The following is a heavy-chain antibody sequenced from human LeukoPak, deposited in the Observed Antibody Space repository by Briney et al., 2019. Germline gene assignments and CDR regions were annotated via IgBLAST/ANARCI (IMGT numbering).Heavy chain of an antibody. CDR3: ARLGGYYDPPGY. CDR2: IHHSGST. V-gene: IGHV4-38-2*01. Sequence: GSLRLSCAASGFTFSNAWMSWVRQPPGKGLEWIATIHHSGSTYYKPSLRSGVTISVDTSRNQFSLKLSSVTVADTAVYYCARLGGYYDPPGYWGQGTLVTVSS. D-gene: IGHD3-22*01. CDR1: GFTFSNAW. J-gene: IGHJ4*02.